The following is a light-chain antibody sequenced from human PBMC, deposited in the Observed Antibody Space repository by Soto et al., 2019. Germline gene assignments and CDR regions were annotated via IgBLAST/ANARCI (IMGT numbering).Light chain of an antibody. J-gene: IGKJ1*01. V-gene: IGKV3-15*01. CDR2: GAS. CDR1: QNLRSS. Sequence: VMTQSPATLSVSPGERATLSCRASQNLRSSLAWYQQKPGQAPRRLIYGASTRATGIPARFSGSGSGTEFTLTISSLQSEDFAVYFCQQYNIWPQTFGQGTKVEIK. CDR3: QQYNIWPQT.